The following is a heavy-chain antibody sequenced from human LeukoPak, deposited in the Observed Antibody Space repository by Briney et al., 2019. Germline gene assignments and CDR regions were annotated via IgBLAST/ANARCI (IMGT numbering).Heavy chain of an antibody. V-gene: IGHV4-30-2*01. CDR3: ARGGYSYGPPHYFDY. J-gene: IGHJ4*02. CDR1: GGSISSGGYY. Sequence: PSETLSLTCTVSGGSISSGGYYWSWIRQPPGKGLEWIGYIYHSGSTYYNPSLKSRVTISVDTSKNQFSLKLSSVTAADTAVYYCARGGYSYGPPHYFDYWGQGTLVTVSS. CDR2: IYHSGST. D-gene: IGHD5-18*01.